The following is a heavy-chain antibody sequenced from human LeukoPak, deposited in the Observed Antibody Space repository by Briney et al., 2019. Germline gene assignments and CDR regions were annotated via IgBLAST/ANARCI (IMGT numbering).Heavy chain of an antibody. Sequence: GGSLRLSCAASGFTFSSYAMSWVRQAPGKGLEWVSVIYSGGSTYYADSVKGRFTISRDNSKNTLYLQMNSLRAEDTAVYYCARSGYYGSGSYYNAAFDIWGQGTMVTVSS. J-gene: IGHJ3*02. CDR1: GFTFSSYA. V-gene: IGHV3-66*01. CDR3: ARSGYYGSGSYYNAAFDI. D-gene: IGHD3-10*01. CDR2: IYSGGST.